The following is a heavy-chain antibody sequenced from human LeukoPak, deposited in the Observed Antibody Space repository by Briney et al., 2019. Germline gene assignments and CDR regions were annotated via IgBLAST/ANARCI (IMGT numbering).Heavy chain of an antibody. D-gene: IGHD6-6*01. V-gene: IGHV1-2*02. CDR1: GYTFTSYG. Sequence: ASVKVSCKASGYTFTSYGISWVRQAPGQGLEWMGWINPNSGGTNYAQKFQGRVTMTRDTSISTAYMELSRLRSDDTAVYYCARVGGSSIAAPQGYWGQGTLVTVSS. CDR2: INPNSGGT. J-gene: IGHJ4*02. CDR3: ARVGGSSIAAPQGY.